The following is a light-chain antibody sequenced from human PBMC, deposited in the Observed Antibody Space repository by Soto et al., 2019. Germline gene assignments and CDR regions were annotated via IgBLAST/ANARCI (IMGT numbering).Light chain of an antibody. CDR2: DAS. CDR3: QQRSNWTLT. Sequence: PVTLSLSPGERATLPCRASQSVSSYLAWYQQKPGQAPRLLIYDASNTATGIPARFSGSGSGTDFTLTISSLEPEDFAVYYCQQRSNWTLTFGGGTKVDIK. J-gene: IGKJ4*01. V-gene: IGKV3-11*01. CDR1: QSVSSY.